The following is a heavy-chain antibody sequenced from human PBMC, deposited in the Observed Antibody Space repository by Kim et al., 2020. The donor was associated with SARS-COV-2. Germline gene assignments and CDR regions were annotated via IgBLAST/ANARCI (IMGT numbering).Heavy chain of an antibody. CDR1: GGSISSSSSY. D-gene: IGHD6-13*01. CDR2: IFYSGST. J-gene: IGHJ6*02. V-gene: IGHV4-39*01. CDR3: ARGGLLPAVAGLPYYGMDV. Sequence: SETLSLTCTVSGGSISSSSSYWGWLRQPPGKGLEWVGTIFYSGSTHYNSSLKSRVTMSLDTSKIQFSLKLSSVTAAATAVYYCARGGLLPAVAGLPYYGMDVWGQGTTVTVSS.